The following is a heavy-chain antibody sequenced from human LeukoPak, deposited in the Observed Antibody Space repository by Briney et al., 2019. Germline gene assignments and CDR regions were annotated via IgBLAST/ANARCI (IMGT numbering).Heavy chain of an antibody. J-gene: IGHJ4*02. D-gene: IGHD6-19*01. Sequence: SETLSLTCTVSGGSISSYYRSWIRQPPGKGLEWIGYIYYSGSTNYNPSLKSRVTISVDTSKNQFSLKLSSVTAADTAVYYCARATRGYSSGWYGYWGQGTLVTVSS. CDR1: GGSISSYY. CDR2: IYYSGST. CDR3: ARATRGYSSGWYGY. V-gene: IGHV4-59*01.